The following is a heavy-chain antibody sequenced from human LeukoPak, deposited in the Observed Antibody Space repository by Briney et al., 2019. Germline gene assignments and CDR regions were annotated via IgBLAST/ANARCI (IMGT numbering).Heavy chain of an antibody. V-gene: IGHV3-43*02. CDR3: AKESGKFDY. J-gene: IGHJ4*02. CDR1: GFTFSTYS. CDR2: ISADGGST. Sequence: GGSLRLSCAASGFTFSTYSMNWVRQPPGKGLEWVSLISADGGSTFSADSVKGRFSISRDNSKNSLYLQMNSLGSEDTAMYYCAKESGKFDYWGQGTLVAVSS.